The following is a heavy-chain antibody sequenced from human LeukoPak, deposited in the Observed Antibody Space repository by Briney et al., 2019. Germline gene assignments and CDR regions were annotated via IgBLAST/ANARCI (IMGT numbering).Heavy chain of an antibody. V-gene: IGHV3-66*02. Sequence: GGSLRLSCAASGFTVSSNYMSWVRQAPGKGLEWVSVIYSGGSTYYADSVKGRFTISRDNSKNTLYLQMNSLRAEDTAVYYCARDTRDVGYGTDVWGQGTTVTVSS. CDR2: IYSGGST. CDR1: GFTVSSNY. J-gene: IGHJ6*02. CDR3: ARDTRDVGYGTDV. D-gene: IGHD5-24*01.